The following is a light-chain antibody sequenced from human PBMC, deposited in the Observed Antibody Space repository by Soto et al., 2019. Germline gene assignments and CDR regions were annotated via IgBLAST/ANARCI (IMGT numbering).Light chain of an antibody. J-gene: IGKJ5*01. Sequence: EIVLTQSPGTLSLSPGERASLSCRASQSVSSTYLVWYQQKPGQAPRLLIYAASSRATGIPDRFTGSGSGTDFTLTISSLEPEDFAVYYCQQRSNWPTFGQGTRLEIK. V-gene: IGKV3D-20*02. CDR3: QQRSNWPT. CDR2: AAS. CDR1: QSVSSTY.